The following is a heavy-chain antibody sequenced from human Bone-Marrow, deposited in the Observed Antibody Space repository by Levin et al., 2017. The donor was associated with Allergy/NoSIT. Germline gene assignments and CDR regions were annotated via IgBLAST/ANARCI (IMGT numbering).Heavy chain of an antibody. Sequence: GGSLRLSCAASGFTFSSYGMHWVRQAPGKGLEWVAVIWYDGSNKYYADSVKGRFTISRDNSKNTLYLQMNSLRAEDTAVYYCARTYYYDSSARGVDAFDIWGQGTMVTVSS. CDR1: GFTFSSYG. CDR3: ARTYYYDSSARGVDAFDI. V-gene: IGHV3-33*01. J-gene: IGHJ3*02. D-gene: IGHD3-22*01. CDR2: IWYDGSNK.